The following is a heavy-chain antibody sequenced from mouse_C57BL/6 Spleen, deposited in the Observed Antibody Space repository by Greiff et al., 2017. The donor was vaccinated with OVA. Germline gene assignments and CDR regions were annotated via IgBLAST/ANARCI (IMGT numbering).Heavy chain of an antibody. Sequence: DVMLVESGGDLVKPGGSLKLSCAASGFTFSNYGMSWVRQTPDTRLEWVATISSGGSYNYYPDSVRGRLPISRDNAKNTLYLQIRSLKSKDTAMYYCARQGPYAMDYWGQGTSVTVSS. V-gene: IGHV5-6*02. CDR1: GFTFSNYG. CDR2: ISSGGSYN. D-gene: IGHD3-3*01. CDR3: ARQGPYAMDY. J-gene: IGHJ4*01.